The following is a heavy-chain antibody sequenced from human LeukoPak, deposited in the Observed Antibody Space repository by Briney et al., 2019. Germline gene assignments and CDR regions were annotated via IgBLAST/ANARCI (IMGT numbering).Heavy chain of an antibody. D-gene: IGHD1-1*01. CDR2: INHSGST. Sequence: SETLSLTCAVYGGSFSGYYWSWIRQPPGKGLEWIGEINHSGSTNYNPSLKSRVTISVDTSKNQFSLKLSSVTAADTAVYYCASNRRRYWHFDLWGRGTLVTVSS. CDR1: GGSFSGYY. CDR3: ASNRRRYWHFDL. J-gene: IGHJ2*01. V-gene: IGHV4-34*01.